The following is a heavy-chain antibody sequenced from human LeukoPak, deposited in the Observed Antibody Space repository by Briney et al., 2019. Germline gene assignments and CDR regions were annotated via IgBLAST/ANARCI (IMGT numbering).Heavy chain of an antibody. CDR3: ARDGLRYFDWLPPYYYYYYGMDV. CDR1: GFTFSSYS. D-gene: IGHD3-9*01. CDR2: ISSSSSYI. Sequence: KTGGSLRLSCAASGFTFSSYSMNWVRQAPGKGLEWVSSISSSSSYIYYADSVKGRFTISRDNAKNSLYLQMNSLRAEDTAVYYCARDGLRYFDWLPPYYYYYYGMDVWGQGTTVTVSS. J-gene: IGHJ6*02. V-gene: IGHV3-21*01.